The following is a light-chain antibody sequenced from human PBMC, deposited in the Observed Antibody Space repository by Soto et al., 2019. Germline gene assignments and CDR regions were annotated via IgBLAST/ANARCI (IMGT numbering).Light chain of an antibody. CDR2: WAS. Sequence: DIVMTQSPDSLAVSLGERATISCKSSQSLLFSSNNKTYLAWYQHRPGQSPKMLIFWASARESGVPERFSGSRSETDFTLTIRGLQPEDAAAYYCQQYYSDFFTFGQGTRLEIK. CDR3: QQYYSDFFT. J-gene: IGKJ2*01. V-gene: IGKV4-1*01. CDR1: QSLLFSSNNKTY.